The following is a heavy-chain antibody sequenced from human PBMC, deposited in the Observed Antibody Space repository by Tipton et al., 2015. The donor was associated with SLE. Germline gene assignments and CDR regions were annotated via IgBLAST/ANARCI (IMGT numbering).Heavy chain of an antibody. J-gene: IGHJ6*02. CDR3: AKNSGYCSSTSCFHYGMDV. D-gene: IGHD2-2*03. CDR2: ISSSGDST. V-gene: IGHV3-23*01. CDR1: GFTFSRYA. Sequence: SLRLSCAASGFTFSRYAMHWVRQAPGKGLEWVSAISSSGDSTYYADSVKGRFTISRDNSKNTLYLQMNSLRAEDTAVYYCAKNSGYCSSTSCFHYGMDVWGQGATVTVSS.